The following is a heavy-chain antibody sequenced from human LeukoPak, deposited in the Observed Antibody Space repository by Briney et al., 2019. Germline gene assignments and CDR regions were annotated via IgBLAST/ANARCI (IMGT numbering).Heavy chain of an antibody. CDR1: GGSISTYY. V-gene: IGHV4-59*08. J-gene: IGHJ4*03. D-gene: IGHD1-26*01. CDR3: ARHGGSYSFDY. Sequence: PSETLSLTCTISGGSISTYYWSWIRQPPGRGLEWIGHIDYSGTTTYKPSLKSRVTMSVDTSKKQFSLKLSSVTAADTAVYYCARHGGSYSFDYWGQGTTVTVSS. CDR2: IDYSGTT.